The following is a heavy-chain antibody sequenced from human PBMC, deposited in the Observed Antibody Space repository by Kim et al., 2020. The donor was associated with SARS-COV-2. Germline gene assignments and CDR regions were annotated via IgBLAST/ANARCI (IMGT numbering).Heavy chain of an antibody. CDR1: GASISSYY. Sequence: SETLSLTCNVSGASISSYYWSWIRQPPGKGLEWIGYISFIGNTTYNPSLKSRVTISVDTSKNQFSLKVSSVTAADTAVYYCARDGCSSTSCMDVWGQGTTVTVSS. J-gene: IGHJ6*02. CDR3: ARDGCSSTSCMDV. V-gene: IGHV4-59*13. CDR2: ISFIGNT. D-gene: IGHD2-2*01.